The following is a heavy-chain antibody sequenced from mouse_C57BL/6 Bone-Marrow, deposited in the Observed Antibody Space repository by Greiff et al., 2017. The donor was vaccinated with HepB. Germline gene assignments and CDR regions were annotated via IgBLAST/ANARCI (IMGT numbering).Heavy chain of an antibody. V-gene: IGHV1-82*01. CDR1: GYAFSSSW. CDR2: IYPGDGDT. J-gene: IGHJ1*03. D-gene: IGHD1-1*01. Sequence: QVQLQQSGPELVKPGASVKISCKASGYAFSSSWMNWVKQRPGKGLEWIGRIYPGDGDTNYNGKFKGKATLTADKSSSTAYMQLSSLTSEDSAVYYCARSYYGSSPNVWGTGTTVTVSS. CDR3: ARSYYGSSPNV.